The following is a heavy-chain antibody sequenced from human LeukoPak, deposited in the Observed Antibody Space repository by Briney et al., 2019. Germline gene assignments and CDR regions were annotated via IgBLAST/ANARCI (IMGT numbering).Heavy chain of an antibody. CDR1: GYTFTSYG. CDR2: ISAYNGNT. J-gene: IGHJ4*02. V-gene: IGHV1-18*01. Sequence: GASVKVSCKASGYTFTSYGISWVRQAPGQGLEWMGWISAYNGNTNYAQKLQGRVTMTTDTSTSTAYMELRSLRSDDTAVYYCARDLDITMIVVVPFDYWGQGTLVTVPS. D-gene: IGHD3-22*01. CDR3: ARDLDITMIVVVPFDY.